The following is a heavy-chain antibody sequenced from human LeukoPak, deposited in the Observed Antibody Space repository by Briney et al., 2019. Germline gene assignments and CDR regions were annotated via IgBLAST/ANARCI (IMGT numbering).Heavy chain of an antibody. V-gene: IGHV3-23*01. CDR3: AKVTLTLGVVRCFDY. CDR1: GFTFSTYA. J-gene: IGHJ4*02. CDR2: ISGSGGST. Sequence: QAGGSLRLSCAASGFTFSTYAIHWVRQAPGKGLEWVSAISGSGGSTYYADSVKGRFTISRDNSKNTLYLQMNSLRAEDTAVYYCAKVTLTLGVVRCFDYWGQGTLVTVSS. D-gene: IGHD3-3*01.